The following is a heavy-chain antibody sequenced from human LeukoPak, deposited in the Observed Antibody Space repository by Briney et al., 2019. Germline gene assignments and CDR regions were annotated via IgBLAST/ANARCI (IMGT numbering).Heavy chain of an antibody. J-gene: IGHJ4*02. CDR2: ITASASKT. Sequence: GGSLRLSCAASGFTFSSYAMSWVRQAPGKGLEWVSGITASASKTFYADSVKGRFTISRDNSKNAPYLQMNSLRADDTALYYCARDGRREGFRESIGWGYYFDYWGQGSLITVSS. CDR1: GFTFSSYA. V-gene: IGHV3-23*01. D-gene: IGHD3-10*01. CDR3: ARDGRREGFRESIGWGYYFDY.